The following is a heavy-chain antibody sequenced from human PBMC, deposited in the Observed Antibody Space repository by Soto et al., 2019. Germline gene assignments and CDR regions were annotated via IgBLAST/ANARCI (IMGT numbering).Heavy chain of an antibody. CDR1: GYTFSSHD. J-gene: IGHJ3*02. V-gene: IGHV1-8*01. CDR3: PRGYGTPYGAFEI. CDR2: MNPNSGNT. D-gene: IGHD1-1*01. Sequence: GVPVKGSRKASGYTFSSHDINWVRQAPAQAHEWMGWMNPNSGNTGYAQKFQGRVTMTRNTSISTAYMELSSLRSESTAEYYCPRGYGTPYGAFEIWGQGTTVTVSS.